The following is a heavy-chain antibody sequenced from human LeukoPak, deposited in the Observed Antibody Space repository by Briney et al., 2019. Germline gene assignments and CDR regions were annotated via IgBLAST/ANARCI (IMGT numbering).Heavy chain of an antibody. D-gene: IGHD2-21*02. Sequence: EASVKVSCKASGYTFTGYSMHWVRQAPGQGLEWMGWINPNSGGTNYAQKFQGRVTMTRDTSISTAYMELSRLRSDDTAVYYCASRKKNCGGDCLPFDYWGQGTLVTVSS. CDR3: ASRKKNCGGDCLPFDY. J-gene: IGHJ4*02. V-gene: IGHV1-2*02. CDR2: INPNSGGT. CDR1: GYTFTGYS.